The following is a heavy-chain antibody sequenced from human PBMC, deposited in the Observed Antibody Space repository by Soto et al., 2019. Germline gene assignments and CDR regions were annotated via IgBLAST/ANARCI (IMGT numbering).Heavy chain of an antibody. D-gene: IGHD3-22*01. J-gene: IGHJ4*02. CDR1: GDSVSSNSAA. Sequence: TLSLTCAISGDSVSSNSAAWNWIRQSPSRGLEWLGRTYYRSKWYNDYAVSVKSRITINPDTSKNQFSLQLNSVTPEDTAVYYCARTPMEDYYDSSGTLIFDYWGQGTLVTVSS. CDR2: TYYRSKWYN. V-gene: IGHV6-1*01. CDR3: ARTPMEDYYDSSGTLIFDY.